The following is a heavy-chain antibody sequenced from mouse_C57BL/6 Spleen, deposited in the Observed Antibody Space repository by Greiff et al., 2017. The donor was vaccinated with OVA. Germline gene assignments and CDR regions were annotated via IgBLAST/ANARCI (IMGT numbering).Heavy chain of an antibody. CDR1: GYTFTTYP. J-gene: IGHJ4*01. CDR2: FHPYNDDT. CDR3: ARRTVYYAMDY. Sequence: QVQLKESGAELVKPGASVKMSCKASGYTFTTYPIEWMKQNHGKSLEWIGNFHPYNDDTKYNEKFKGKATLTVEKSSSTVYLVLSRLTSDDAAVYYCARRTVYYAMDYWGQGTSVTVSS. V-gene: IGHV1-47*01.